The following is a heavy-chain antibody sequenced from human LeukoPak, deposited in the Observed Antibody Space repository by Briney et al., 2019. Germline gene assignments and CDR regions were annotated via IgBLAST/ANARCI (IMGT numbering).Heavy chain of an antibody. CDR3: ARGGSGSPNPSSWFDP. Sequence: ASVKVSCKACGYTFTSYYMHWVRQAPGQGLEWMGIINPSGGSTSYAQKFQGRVTMTRDTSTSTVYMELSSLRSEDTAVYYCARGGSGSPNPSSWFDPWGQGTLVTVSS. CDR1: GYTFTSYY. V-gene: IGHV1-46*01. D-gene: IGHD3-10*01. CDR2: INPSGGST. J-gene: IGHJ5*02.